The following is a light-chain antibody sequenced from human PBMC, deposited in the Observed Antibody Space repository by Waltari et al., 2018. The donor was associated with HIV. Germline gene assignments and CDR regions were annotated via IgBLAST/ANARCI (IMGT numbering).Light chain of an antibody. CDR1: KLGNRY. V-gene: IGLV3-1*01. J-gene: IGLJ2*01. CDR3: QAWDRSTYVV. CDR2: QDS. Sequence: SFELTQPPSVSVSPGQTATITCSGDKLGNRYAYWYQQKPGQSPVLVIHQDSKRPSGIPERFSGSNSGNAAMLTISGTQATDVADYYCQAWDRSTYVVFGGGTKVTVL.